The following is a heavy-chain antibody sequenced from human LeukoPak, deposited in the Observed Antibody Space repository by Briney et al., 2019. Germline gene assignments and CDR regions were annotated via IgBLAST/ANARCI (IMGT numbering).Heavy chain of an antibody. CDR2: ISISSSYI. CDR3: ARGTGEWCYDNFQGYMGV. Sequence: GGSLRLSCAASGFTFSSYSMNWVRQASGQGLEWVSSISISSSYIYYADSVKGRFTISRDNPKYSLYLQMNSLRAEDTAVYYCARGTGEWCYDNFQGYMGVWGKGTTVTVSS. D-gene: IGHD3-10*01. CDR1: GFTFSSYS. J-gene: IGHJ6*03. V-gene: IGHV3-21*01.